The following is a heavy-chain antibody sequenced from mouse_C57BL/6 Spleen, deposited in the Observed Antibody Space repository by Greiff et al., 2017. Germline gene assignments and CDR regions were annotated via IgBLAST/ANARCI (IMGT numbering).Heavy chain of an antibody. CDR1: GFTFSSYA. CDR2: ISDGGSYT. Sequence: EVKLVESGGGLVKPGGSLKLSCAASGFTFSSYAMSWVRQTPEKRLEWVATISDGGSYTYYPDNVKGRFTISRDNAKNNLYLQMSHLKSEDTAMYYCARESSNWDVKGGDYFDYWGQGTTLTVSS. CDR3: ARESSNWDVKGGDYFDY. V-gene: IGHV5-4*01. D-gene: IGHD4-1*01. J-gene: IGHJ2*01.